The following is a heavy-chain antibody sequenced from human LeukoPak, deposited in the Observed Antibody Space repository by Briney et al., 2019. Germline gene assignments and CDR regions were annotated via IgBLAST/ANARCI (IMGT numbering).Heavy chain of an antibody. CDR3: ASSPVAGTRGDFDY. Sequence: GGSLRLSCAASGFTFSSYAMSWVRQAPGKGLEWVSAISGSGGSTYYADSVKGRFTISRDNSKNTLYLQMNSLRAEDTAVYYCASSPVAGTRGDFDYWGQGTLVTVSS. J-gene: IGHJ4*02. CDR1: GFTFSSYA. CDR2: ISGSGGST. V-gene: IGHV3-23*01. D-gene: IGHD6-19*01.